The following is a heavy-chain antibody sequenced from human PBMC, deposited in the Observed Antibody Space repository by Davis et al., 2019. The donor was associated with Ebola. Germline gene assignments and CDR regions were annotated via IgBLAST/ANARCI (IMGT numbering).Heavy chain of an antibody. V-gene: IGHV3-30*12. CDR2: ISYDGSNK. J-gene: IGHJ4*02. CDR1: GFTFSSYG. Sequence: PGGSLRLSCAASGFTFSSYGMHWVRQAPGKGLEWVAVISYDGSNKYYADSVKGRFTISRDNSKNTLYLQTNSLRDEDTAVYYCARFPFDYWGQGTLVTVSS. CDR3: ARFPFDY.